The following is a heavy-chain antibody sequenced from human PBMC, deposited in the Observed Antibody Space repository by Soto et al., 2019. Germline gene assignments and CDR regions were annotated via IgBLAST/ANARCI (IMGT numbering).Heavy chain of an antibody. CDR3: ARGGMTGYIDY. D-gene: IGHD3-9*01. CDR1: GGSISSYY. J-gene: IGHJ4*02. CDR2: IYYSGST. V-gene: IGHV4-59*01. Sequence: PSETLSLTCTVSGGSISSYYWSWIRQPPGKGLEWIGYIYYSGSTNYNPSLKSRVTISVDTSKNQFSLKLSSVTAADTAVYYCARGGMTGYIDYWGQGTLVTVSS.